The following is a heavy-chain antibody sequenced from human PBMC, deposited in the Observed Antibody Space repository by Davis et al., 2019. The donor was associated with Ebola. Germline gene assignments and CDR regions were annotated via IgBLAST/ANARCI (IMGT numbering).Heavy chain of an antibody. CDR2: IKADGSAK. CDR3: ARDIVGAIF. D-gene: IGHD1-26*01. J-gene: IGHJ4*02. CDR1: GFTFSSSW. V-gene: IGHV3-7*03. Sequence: GESLKISCAASGFTFSSSWMTWVRQAPEKGLEWVATIKADGSAKYYVDSVKGRFTISRDNVKNSLYLQMDSLRAEDTAVYYCARDIVGAIFWGQGTLVTVSS.